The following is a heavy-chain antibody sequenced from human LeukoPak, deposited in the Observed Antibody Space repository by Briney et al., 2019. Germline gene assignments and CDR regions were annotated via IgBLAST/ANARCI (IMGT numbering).Heavy chain of an antibody. CDR2: ISSDGYHR. J-gene: IGHJ4*02. Sequence: GGSLRLSCAASGFSLNNYTLYWVRQAPGKGLEWVALISSDGYHRYYADSVKGRFTVSSDNSKNTLYLQMNSLRAEDTAVYYCARGVHLWYRHSLDYWGQGTLVTVSS. CDR1: GFSLNNYT. V-gene: IGHV3-30*04. CDR3: ARGVHLWYRHSLDY. D-gene: IGHD6-13*01.